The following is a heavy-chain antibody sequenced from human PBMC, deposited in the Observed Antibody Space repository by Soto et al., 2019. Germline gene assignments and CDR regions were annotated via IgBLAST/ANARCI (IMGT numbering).Heavy chain of an antibody. V-gene: IGHV1-2*02. D-gene: IGHD3-3*01. CDR2: INPATGAA. CDR3: ARGGGVGVAGSAAFDM. Sequence: QLHLVQSGAVVKKPGASVTVSCSASGYPVTAYYMHWVRQAPGRGLEWMGGINPATGAAKYTQTFPGRVTMTRDTSTSTVFMELSGLTSSDTAVFYCARGGGVGVAGSAAFDMWGQGTVVTVSS. CDR1: GYPVTAYY. J-gene: IGHJ3*02.